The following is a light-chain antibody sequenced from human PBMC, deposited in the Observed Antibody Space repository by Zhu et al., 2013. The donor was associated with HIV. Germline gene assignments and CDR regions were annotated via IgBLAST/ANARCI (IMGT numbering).Light chain of an antibody. V-gene: IGKV1-5*01. J-gene: IGKJ1*01. CDR2: DAS. CDR3: QQYSSDSRS. Sequence: DIQMTQSPSILSASVGDRVTITCRASQRVNRWLAWYQQAPGEAPKLLVYDASTVKGELPSRFSGSGSGTVFSLTINKLQPEDFAVYYCQQYSSDSRSFAQGTRLDVK. CDR1: QRVNRW.